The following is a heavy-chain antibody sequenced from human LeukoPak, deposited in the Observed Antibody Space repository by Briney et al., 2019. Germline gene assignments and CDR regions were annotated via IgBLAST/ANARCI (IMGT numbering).Heavy chain of an antibody. CDR1: GFTFSDFW. CDR2: INSGGTVT. Sequence: PGGSLRLSCAASGFTFSDFWMHWVRQAPGKGLVWVSRINSGGTVTNYADSVKGRLTISRDNAKNTLYLQMNSLRAEDTAVYYCAKRGGYDFWSGYSDNWGQGTLVTVSS. J-gene: IGHJ4*02. V-gene: IGHV3-74*01. D-gene: IGHD3-3*01. CDR3: AKRGGYDFWSGYSDN.